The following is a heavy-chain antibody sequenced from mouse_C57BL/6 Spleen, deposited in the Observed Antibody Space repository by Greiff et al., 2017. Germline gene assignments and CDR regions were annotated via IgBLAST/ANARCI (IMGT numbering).Heavy chain of an antibody. D-gene: IGHD2-5*01. J-gene: IGHJ3*01. CDR1: GYTFTDYN. Sequence: VQLQQSGPELVKPGASVKIPCKASGYTFTDYNMDWVKRSHGKSLEWIGDINPNNGGTIYNQKFKGKATFTVDKSSSTAYMELRSLTSEDTAVYYCARGSNLFAYWGQGTLVTVSA. CDR3: ARGSNLFAY. V-gene: IGHV1-18*01. CDR2: INPNNGGT.